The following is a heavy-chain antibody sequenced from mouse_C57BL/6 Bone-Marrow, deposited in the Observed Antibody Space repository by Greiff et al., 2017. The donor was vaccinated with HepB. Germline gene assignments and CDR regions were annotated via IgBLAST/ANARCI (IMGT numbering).Heavy chain of an antibody. CDR1: GFTFSDYY. CDR3: ARQSGTWWYFDV. CDR2: ISNGGGST. Sequence: DVKLVESGGGLVQPGGSLKLSCAASGFTFSDYYMYWVRQTPEKRLEWVAYISNGGGSTYSPDTVKGRFTISRDNAKNTLYLQMSRLKSEDTAMYYCARQSGTWWYFDVWGTGTTVTVSS. V-gene: IGHV5-12*01. J-gene: IGHJ1*03. D-gene: IGHD4-1*01.